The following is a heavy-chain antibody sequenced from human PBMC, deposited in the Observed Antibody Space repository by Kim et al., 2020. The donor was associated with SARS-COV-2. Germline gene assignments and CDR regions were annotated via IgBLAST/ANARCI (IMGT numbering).Heavy chain of an antibody. CDR1: GYTLTELS. CDR2: FDPEDGET. CDR3: ATLPYGPGAFDI. D-gene: IGHD4-17*01. V-gene: IGHV1-24*01. Sequence: ASVKVSCKVSGYTLTELSMHWVRQAPGKGLEWMGGFDPEDGETIYAQKFQGRVTMTEDTSTDTAYMELSSLRSEDTAVYYCATLPYGPGAFDIWGQGTMVTVSS. J-gene: IGHJ3*02.